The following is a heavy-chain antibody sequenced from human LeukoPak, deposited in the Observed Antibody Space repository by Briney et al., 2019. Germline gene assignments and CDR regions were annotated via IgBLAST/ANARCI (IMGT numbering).Heavy chain of an antibody. D-gene: IGHD3-16*01. V-gene: IGHV4-39*07. J-gene: IGHJ6*02. CDR2: IYYSGST. CDR1: GGSISSSSYY. CDR3: ARGPRYVWDYYYYGMDV. Sequence: RPSETLSLTCTVSGGSISSSSYYWGWIRQPPGKGLEWIGSIYYSGSTYYNPSLKSRVTISVDTSKNQFSLKLSSVTAADTAVYYCARGPRYVWDYYYYGMDVWGQGTTVTVSS.